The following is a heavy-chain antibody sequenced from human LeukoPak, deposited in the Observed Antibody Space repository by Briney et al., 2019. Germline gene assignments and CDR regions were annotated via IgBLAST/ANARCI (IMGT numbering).Heavy chain of an antibody. CDR3: AKLPYYYDSSGYSRQDAFDI. Sequence: GGSLRLSCAASGFTFSNYAMNWVRQAPGKGLEWVSLISGSTGSTYYADSVKGRFSISRDNSKTTVYLQMNSLRVEDTAVYYCAKLPYYYDSSGYSRQDAFDIWGQGTMVTVSS. CDR1: GFTFSNYA. D-gene: IGHD3-22*01. V-gene: IGHV3-23*01. J-gene: IGHJ3*02. CDR2: ISGSTGST.